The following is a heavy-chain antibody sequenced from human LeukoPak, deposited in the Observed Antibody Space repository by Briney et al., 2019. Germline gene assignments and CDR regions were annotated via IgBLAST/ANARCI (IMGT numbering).Heavy chain of an antibody. CDR3: AREQGYDFSSGSLQADEAYFSYYMDV. CDR1: GFTFSSYS. V-gene: IGHV3-21*01. D-gene: IGHD3-3*01. J-gene: IGHJ6*03. CDR2: ISSSSSYI. Sequence: GGSLRLSCAASGFTFSSYSMNWVRQAPGKGLEWVSSISSSSSYIYYADSVKGRFTISRDNAKNSLYLQMDGLRAEDTAVYYCAREQGYDFSSGSLQADEAYFSYYMDVWGQGTTVTVSS.